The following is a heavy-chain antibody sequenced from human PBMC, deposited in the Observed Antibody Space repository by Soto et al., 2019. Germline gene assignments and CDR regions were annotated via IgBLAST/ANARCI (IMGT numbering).Heavy chain of an antibody. CDR2: ISSGSSYI. V-gene: IGHV3-21*01. CDR3: AREGSIPAGGMEV. D-gene: IGHD6-6*01. CDR1: VFSLSRHS. J-gene: IGHJ6*02. Sequence: PGGSLRLSCAASVFSLSRHSVNWVREAPGKGLECVAYISSGSSYIYYADSVKGRFTVSRDNTKNSLYLQMNSLRAEDTGVYYCAREGSIPAGGMEVWGQGTMVTLSS.